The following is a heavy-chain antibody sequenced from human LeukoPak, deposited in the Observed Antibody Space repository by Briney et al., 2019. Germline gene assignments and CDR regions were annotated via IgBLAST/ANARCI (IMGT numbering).Heavy chain of an antibody. Sequence: SVKVSCKASGGTFSSYAISWVRQAPGQGLEWMGGIIPIFGTANYAQKFQGRVTITADESTSTAYMELSSLRSEDTAVYYCARGGPNWALKYYFDYWGQGTLVTVSS. J-gene: IGHJ4*02. D-gene: IGHD7-27*01. CDR1: GGTFSSYA. V-gene: IGHV1-69*01. CDR3: ARGGPNWALKYYFDY. CDR2: IIPIFGTA.